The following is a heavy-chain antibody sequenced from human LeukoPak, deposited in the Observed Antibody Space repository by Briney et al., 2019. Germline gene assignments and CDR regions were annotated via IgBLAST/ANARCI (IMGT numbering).Heavy chain of an antibody. J-gene: IGHJ4*02. CDR3: ARCATSGSYYCTTSFFDY. CDR2: ISYDGSNK. V-gene: IGHV3-30*04. Sequence: GGSLRLSCAASGFTFSSYAMHWVRQAPGKGLEWVAVISYDGSNKYYADSVKGRFTISRDNSKNTLYLQMNSLRAEDTAVYYCARCATSGSYYCTTSFFDYWGQGTLVTASS. CDR1: GFTFSSYA. D-gene: IGHD1-26*01.